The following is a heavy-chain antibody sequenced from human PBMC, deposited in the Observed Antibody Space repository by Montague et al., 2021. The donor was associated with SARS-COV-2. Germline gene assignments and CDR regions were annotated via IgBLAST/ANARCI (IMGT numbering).Heavy chain of an antibody. V-gene: IGHV4-61*02. D-gene: IGHD3-22*01. CDR2: IYTSGSI. Sequence: TLSLTCTVSGGSISSGSYYWSWIRQPAGKGLEWIGRIYTSGSINYNPSLKSRVTISVDTSKNQFSLKLSSVTAADTAVYYCARDPLYYYDSSGLLLDWYFDLWGRGTLVTVSS. CDR3: ARDPLYYYDSSGLLLDWYFDL. CDR1: GGSISSGSYY. J-gene: IGHJ2*01.